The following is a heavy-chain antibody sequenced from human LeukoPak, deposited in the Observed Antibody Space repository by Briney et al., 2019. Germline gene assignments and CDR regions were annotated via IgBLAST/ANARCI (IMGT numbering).Heavy chain of an antibody. V-gene: IGHV4-34*01. CDR2: INHSGST. J-gene: IGHJ4*02. Sequence: PSETLSLTCAVYGGSFSGYYWSWIRQPPGKGLEWIGEINHSGSTNYNPSLKSRVTISVDTSKNQFSLKLSSVTAADTAVYYCARGGRWLQPFYYFDYWGQGTLVTASS. CDR1: GGSFSGYY. D-gene: IGHD5-24*01. CDR3: ARGGRWLQPFYYFDY.